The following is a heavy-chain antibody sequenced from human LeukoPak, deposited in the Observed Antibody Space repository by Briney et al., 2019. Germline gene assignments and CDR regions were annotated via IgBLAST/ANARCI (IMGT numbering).Heavy chain of an antibody. J-gene: IGHJ4*02. CDR3: ASQSSVRGVIASGDY. CDR2: FNHSGST. D-gene: IGHD3-10*01. CDR1: GGSVSSGSYY. Sequence: SETLSLTCTVSGGSVSSGSYYWSWIRQPPGKGLEWIGEFNHSGSTNYNPSLKSRVTISVDTSKNQFSLKLSSVTAADTAVYYCASQSSVRGVIASGDYWGQGTLVTVSS. V-gene: IGHV4-39*07.